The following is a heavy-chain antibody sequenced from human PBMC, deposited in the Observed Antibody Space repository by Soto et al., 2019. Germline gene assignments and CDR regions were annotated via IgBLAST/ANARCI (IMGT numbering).Heavy chain of an antibody. J-gene: IGHJ6*02. CDR2: ISGSGGST. D-gene: IGHD6-13*01. CDR3: AKGEPWASASSSSSWSPDYYYYYGMDV. Sequence: PGGSLRLSCAASGFTFSSYAMSWVRQAPGKGLEWVSAISGSGGSTYYADSVKGRFTISRDNSKNTLYLQMNSLRAEDTAVYYCAKGEPWASASSSSSWSPDYYYYYGMDVWGQGTTVTVSS. CDR1: GFTFSSYA. V-gene: IGHV3-23*01.